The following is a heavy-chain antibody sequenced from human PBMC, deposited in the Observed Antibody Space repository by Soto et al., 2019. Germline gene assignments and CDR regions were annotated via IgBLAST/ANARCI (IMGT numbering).Heavy chain of an antibody. CDR2: TSYTGVT. V-gene: IGHV4-31*03. Sequence: SETLSLTCTVSGGSLRDYGHFWTWIRQRPGCGLEWIGYTSYTGVTYHSPSLQSRISISVATSKNQFSLTLNSVTAADTAVYYCATDPGGTPRNGFDSWGHGTLVTVSS. CDR3: ATDPGGTPRNGFDS. J-gene: IGHJ5*01. CDR1: GGSLRDYGHF. D-gene: IGHD3-10*01.